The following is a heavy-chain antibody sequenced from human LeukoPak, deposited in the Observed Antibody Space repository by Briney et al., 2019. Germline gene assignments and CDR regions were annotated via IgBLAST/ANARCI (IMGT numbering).Heavy chain of an antibody. J-gene: IGHJ4*02. D-gene: IGHD2/OR15-2a*01. Sequence: GGSLRLSCAASGFTFSSYAMSWVRQAPGKGLEWVSYISSSGSTIYYADSVKGRFTISRDNAKNSLYLQMNSLRAEDTAVYYCASSDLYDLGLWGQGTLVTVSS. CDR3: ASSDLYDLGL. CDR2: ISSSGSTI. CDR1: GFTFSSYA. V-gene: IGHV3-48*04.